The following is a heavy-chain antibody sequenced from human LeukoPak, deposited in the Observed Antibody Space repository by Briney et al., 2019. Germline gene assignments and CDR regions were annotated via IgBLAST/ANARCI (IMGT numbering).Heavy chain of an antibody. D-gene: IGHD2-2*01. CDR3: ALVACSSSRCPNDPLCY. Sequence: GGSLRLSCPASGFSFSSYAMTWLRPAPAKGLAWVSVISGSSCWSYHVDSVKGRFNIPRDNSKHTLHLQMNSLRAADTAVYYCALVACSSSRCPNDPLCYWGQGTLVTVSS. CDR2: ISGSSCWS. V-gene: IGHV3-23*01. CDR1: GFSFSSYA. J-gene: IGHJ4*02.